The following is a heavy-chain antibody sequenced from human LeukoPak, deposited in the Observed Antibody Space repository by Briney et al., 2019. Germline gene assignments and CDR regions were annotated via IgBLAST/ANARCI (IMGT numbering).Heavy chain of an antibody. D-gene: IGHD6-13*01. CDR3: ASVSIAAGGY. V-gene: IGHV1-2*06. Sequence: VASVKVSCXASGYTFTGYYMHWVRQAHGQGLEWMGRINPNSGGTNYAQKFQARVTITRDTSISTAYMELSRLRSDDTAVYYCASVSIAAGGYWGPGTLVTVSS. J-gene: IGHJ4*02. CDR2: INPNSGGT. CDR1: GYTFTGYY.